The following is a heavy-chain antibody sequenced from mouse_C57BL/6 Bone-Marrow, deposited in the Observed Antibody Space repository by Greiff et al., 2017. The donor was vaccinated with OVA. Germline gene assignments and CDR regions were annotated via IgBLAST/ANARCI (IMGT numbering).Heavy chain of an antibody. Sequence: EVQLQESGPSLVRPSQTLSLTCTVTGFSINSDCYWIWIRQFPGNKLEYIGYTFYSGITYYNPSLESRTYITRDTSKNQFSLKLSSVTTEDTATYYCARDHYGSSYDYYAMDYWGQGTSVTVSS. CDR1: GFSINSDCY. CDR3: ARDHYGSSYDYYAMDY. CDR2: TFYSGIT. D-gene: IGHD1-1*01. V-gene: IGHV3-3*01. J-gene: IGHJ4*01.